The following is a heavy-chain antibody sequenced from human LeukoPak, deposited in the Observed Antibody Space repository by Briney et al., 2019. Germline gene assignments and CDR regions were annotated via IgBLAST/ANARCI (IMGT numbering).Heavy chain of an antibody. CDR3: ARGGGPNWNDVGWFDP. CDR1: GGSISSYY. CDR2: IYFSGST. J-gene: IGHJ5*02. Sequence: SGTLSLTCTVSGGSISSYYWSWIRQPPGKGLEWIGYIYFSGSTNYNPPLRSRVTISVDTSENQFSLKLNSVTAADTAVYYCARGGGPNWNDVGWFDPWGQGTLVTVSS. D-gene: IGHD1-1*01. V-gene: IGHV4-59*01.